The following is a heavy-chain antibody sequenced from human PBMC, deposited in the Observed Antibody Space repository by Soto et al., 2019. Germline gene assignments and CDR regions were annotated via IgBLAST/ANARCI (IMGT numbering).Heavy chain of an antibody. D-gene: IGHD3-10*02. J-gene: IGHJ4*02. CDR3: ARDMVFGLSPY. CDR2: INAGNGNT. CDR1: GYTFTSYA. V-gene: IGHV1-3*01. Sequence: QVQLVQSGAEVKKPGASLKVSCKASGYTFTSYAMHWVRQAPGQRLEWMGWINAGNGNTKYSRKFQGRVTITRDTSASTAYMDLSSLTSEDTAVYYCARDMVFGLSPYWGQGTLVTVSS.